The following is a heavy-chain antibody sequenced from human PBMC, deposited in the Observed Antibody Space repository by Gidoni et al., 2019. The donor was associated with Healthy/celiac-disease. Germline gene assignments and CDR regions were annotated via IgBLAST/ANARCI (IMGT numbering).Heavy chain of an antibody. Sequence: EVQLVESGGGLVQPGRSLRLSCAASGFTFDDYAMHWVRQAPGKGLEWVSGISWNSGSIGYADSVKGRFTISRDNAKNSLYLQMNSLRAEDTALYYCAKDINGRITMIVVGSCGMDVWGQGTTVTVSS. CDR3: AKDINGRITMIVVGSCGMDV. D-gene: IGHD3-22*01. CDR2: ISWNSGSI. V-gene: IGHV3-9*01. J-gene: IGHJ6*02. CDR1: GFTFDDYA.